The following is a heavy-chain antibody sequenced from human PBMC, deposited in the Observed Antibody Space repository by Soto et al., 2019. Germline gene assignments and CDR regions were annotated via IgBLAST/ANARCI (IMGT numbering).Heavy chain of an antibody. CDR2: INQYGSEK. CDR1: GFSFSDSW. D-gene: IGHD3-16*01. CDR3: ASLGRHG. V-gene: IGHV3-7*01. Sequence: GGSLRLSCAASGFSFSDSWMDWVRQAPGKGPERVANINQYGSEKNYVDSVKGRFTISRDNAKNSLYLQMNSLRVEDTAVYYCASLGRHGWGQGTTVTVSS. J-gene: IGHJ6*02.